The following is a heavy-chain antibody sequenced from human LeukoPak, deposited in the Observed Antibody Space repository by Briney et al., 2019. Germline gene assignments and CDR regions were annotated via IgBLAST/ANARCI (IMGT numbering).Heavy chain of an antibody. CDR2: ISYDGSNK. CDR1: GFTFSSYA. J-gene: IGHJ4*02. D-gene: IGHD6-19*01. CDR3: AKAPGEIAVAGLFDY. Sequence: GGSLRLSCAASGFTFSSYAMHWVRQAPGKGLEWVAVISYDGSNKYYADSVKGRFTISRDNSKNTLYLQMNSLRAEDTAVYYCAKAPGEIAVAGLFDYWGQGTLVTVSS. V-gene: IGHV3-30-3*01.